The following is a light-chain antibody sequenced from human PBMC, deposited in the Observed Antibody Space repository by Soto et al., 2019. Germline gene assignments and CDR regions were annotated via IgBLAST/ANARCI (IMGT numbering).Light chain of an antibody. V-gene: IGLV2-14*01. CDR2: EVS. Sequence: QSALTQPASVSGSPGQSITISCTGTSSDVGGYNYVSWYQQHPGKAPKLMIYEVSNRPSGVSNRFSGSKSGNTASLTISGLQAEDEADYYCSSYRRTNTPNWVFGGGTKLTVL. CDR1: SSDVGGYNY. J-gene: IGLJ3*02. CDR3: SSYRRTNTPNWV.